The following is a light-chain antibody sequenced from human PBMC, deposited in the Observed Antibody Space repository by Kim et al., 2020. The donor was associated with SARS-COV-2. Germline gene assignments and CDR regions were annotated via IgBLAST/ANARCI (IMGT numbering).Light chain of an antibody. CDR3: QQYHSPPWT. J-gene: IGKJ1*01. Sequence: AALGERATINRERRHSVQKLLAWHQQRPGQSPKPPIARAYTRESGVPDRSSGRGSVADFTLTISSLQPEDVAVYYCQQYHSPPWTFCQGTKVYIK. CDR2: RAY. CDR1: HSVQKL. V-gene: IGKV4-1*01.